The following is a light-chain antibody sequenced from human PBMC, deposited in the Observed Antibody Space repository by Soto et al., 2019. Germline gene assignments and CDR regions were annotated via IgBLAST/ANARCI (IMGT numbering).Light chain of an antibody. V-gene: IGLV2-8*01. CDR3: SSYGGGDTFHVI. Sequence: QSALTQPPSASGSPGQSVTISCTGTSSDVGAYNYVSWYQQYTGKAPKLMIYDVSKRPSGVPDRFSGSKSGNTASLTVSGLRADDEAVYYCSSYGGGDTFHVIFGGGIKLTVL. CDR1: SSDVGAYNY. CDR2: DVS. J-gene: IGLJ2*01.